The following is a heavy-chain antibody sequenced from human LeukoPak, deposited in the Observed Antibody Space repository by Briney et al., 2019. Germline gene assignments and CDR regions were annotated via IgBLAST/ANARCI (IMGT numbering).Heavy chain of an antibody. CDR1: GGTFSSYV. CDR2: IIPILGAP. Sequence: ASVKVSCKASGGTFSSYVISWVRQAPGQGLEWMGRIIPILGAPNYAQKFQGRVTITADESTGTDYMELRSLRSEDTAVYYCARGALTPGPIAVETTHFDYWGQGTPVAVSS. V-gene: IGHV1-69*13. D-gene: IGHD6-19*01. CDR3: ARGALTPGPIAVETTHFDY. J-gene: IGHJ4*02.